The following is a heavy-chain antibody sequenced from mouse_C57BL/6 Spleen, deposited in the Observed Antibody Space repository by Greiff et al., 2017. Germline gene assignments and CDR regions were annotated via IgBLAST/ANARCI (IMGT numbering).Heavy chain of an antibody. D-gene: IGHD2-12*01. Sequence: QVQLQQPGAELVRPGSSVKLSCKASGYTFTSYWLDWVKQRPGQGLEWIGNIYPSDSETHCNQKFKDKATLTVDKSSSTAYMQHSSLTSEDSAVYYCAIAYYRDYAMDYWGQGTSVTVSS. V-gene: IGHV1-61*01. CDR1: GYTFTSYW. J-gene: IGHJ4*01. CDR3: AIAYYRDYAMDY. CDR2: IYPSDSET.